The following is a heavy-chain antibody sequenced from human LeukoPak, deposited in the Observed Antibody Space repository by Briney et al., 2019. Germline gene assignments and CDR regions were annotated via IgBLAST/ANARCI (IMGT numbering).Heavy chain of an antibody. CDR3: AKSNGYGLVDI. V-gene: IGHV4-4*02. CDR1: GGSINSSNW. D-gene: IGHD3-10*01. Sequence: SGTLSLTCAVSGGSINSSNWWSWIRQPPGKGLEWIGEIYHSGSTNYNPSLKSRVTISVDKSKTQFSLKLNSVTAADTAVYYCAKSNGYGLVDIWGQGTMVTVSS. J-gene: IGHJ3*02. CDR2: IYHSGST.